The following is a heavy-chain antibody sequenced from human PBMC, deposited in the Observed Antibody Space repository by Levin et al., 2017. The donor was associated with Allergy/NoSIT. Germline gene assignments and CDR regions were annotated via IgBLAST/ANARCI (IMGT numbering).Heavy chain of an antibody. CDR2: ISYDGSNK. CDR1: GFTFSSYA. Sequence: GESLKISCAASGFTFSSYAMHWVRQAPGKGLEWVAVISYDGSNKYYADSVKGRFTISRDNSKNTLYLQMNSLRGEDTAVYYCARKGGAAAGSRYYYYGMDVWGQGTTVTVSS. V-gene: IGHV3-30-3*01. D-gene: IGHD6-13*01. CDR3: ARKGGAAAGSRYYYYGMDV. J-gene: IGHJ6*02.